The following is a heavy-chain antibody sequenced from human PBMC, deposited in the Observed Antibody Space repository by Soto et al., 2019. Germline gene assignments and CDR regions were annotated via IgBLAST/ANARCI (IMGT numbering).Heavy chain of an antibody. Sequence: ASVKVSCKASGYTFTSYYMHWVRQAPGQGLEWMGIINPSGGSTSYAQKFQGRVTMTRDTSTSTVYMELSSLRSEDTAVYYCARDESRDSGSYYCLYWGQGTLVTVSS. V-gene: IGHV1-46*01. CDR3: ARDESRDSGSYYCLY. CDR1: GYTFTSYY. D-gene: IGHD1-26*01. CDR2: INPSGGST. J-gene: IGHJ4*02.